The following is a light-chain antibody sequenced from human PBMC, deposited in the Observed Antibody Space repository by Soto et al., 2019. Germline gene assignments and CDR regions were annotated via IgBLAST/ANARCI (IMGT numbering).Light chain of an antibody. CDR1: SSDVGSYNF. Sequence: QSVLTQPASVSGSPGQSITISCTGTSSDVGSYNFVSWYQQHPGKAPKLIIYDVSNRPSGVSNRFSGSKSGNTASLPISGLQAEDEADYYYSSYTSSTTLNVVFGGGTKLTVL. V-gene: IGLV2-14*01. CDR2: DVS. CDR3: SSYTSSTTLNVV. J-gene: IGLJ2*01.